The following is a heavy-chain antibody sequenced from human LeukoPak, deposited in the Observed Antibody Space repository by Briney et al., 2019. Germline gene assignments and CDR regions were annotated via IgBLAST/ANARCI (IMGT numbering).Heavy chain of an antibody. CDR3: ARYYCSSTSCYTGALDY. CDR1: GGTFSSYA. V-gene: IGHV1-69*05. D-gene: IGHD2-2*02. J-gene: IGHJ4*02. Sequence: GASVKVSCKASGGTFSSYAISWVRQAPGQGLEWMGGIIPIFGTANYAQKFQGRVTITTDESTSTAYMELSSLRSEDTAVYYCARYYCSSTSCYTGALDYWGQGTLVTVSS. CDR2: IIPIFGTA.